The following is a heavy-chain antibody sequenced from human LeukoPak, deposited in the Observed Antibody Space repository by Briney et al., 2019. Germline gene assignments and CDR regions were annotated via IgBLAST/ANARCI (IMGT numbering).Heavy chain of an antibody. CDR1: GFTFSSYW. CDR2: IKPDGSDQ. J-gene: IGHJ4*02. D-gene: IGHD1-26*01. V-gene: IGHV3-7*01. CDR3: ARWSLGDY. Sequence: PGGSLRLSCAASGFTFSSYWMSWVRQAPGKGLEWVANIKPDGSDQYYVDSAKGRFTISRDNAKNSLYLQMNNLRAEDTAVYYCARWSLGDYWGQGTLVTVSS.